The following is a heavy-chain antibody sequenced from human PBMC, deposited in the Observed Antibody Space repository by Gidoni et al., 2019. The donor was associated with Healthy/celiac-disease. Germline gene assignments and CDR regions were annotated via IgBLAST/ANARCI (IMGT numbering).Heavy chain of an antibody. CDR2: ISGSGGST. V-gene: IGHV3-23*01. D-gene: IGHD3-16*02. Sequence: EVQLLESGGGLVQPGGSLRLSCAASGFPFSSYAMRWVRQAPGKGLEWVSAISGSGGSTYYADSVKGRFTISRDNSKNTLYLQMNSLRAEDTAVYYCAKDVTHEYDYVWGSYRRNAFDIWGQGTMVTVSS. CDR3: AKDVTHEYDYVWGSYRRNAFDI. J-gene: IGHJ3*02. CDR1: GFPFSSYA.